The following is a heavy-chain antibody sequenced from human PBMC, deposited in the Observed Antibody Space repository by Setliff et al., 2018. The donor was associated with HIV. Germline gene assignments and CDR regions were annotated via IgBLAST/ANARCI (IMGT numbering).Heavy chain of an antibody. V-gene: IGHV1-24*01. CDR2: FDPEDGKT. J-gene: IGHJ5*02. Sequence: ASVKVSCKVSGYTLPELSMHWVRQPPGKGLEWMGGFDPEDGKTINAQKFQSRVTMTEDTSTDTAYMELSSLGSEDTAVYFCATRVSSNWYTDWFDPWGQGTLVTVSS. D-gene: IGHD6-13*01. CDR3: ATRVSSNWYTDWFDP. CDR1: GYTLPELS.